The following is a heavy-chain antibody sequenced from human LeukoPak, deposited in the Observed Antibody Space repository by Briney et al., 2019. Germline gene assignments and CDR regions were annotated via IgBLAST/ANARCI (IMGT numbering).Heavy chain of an antibody. D-gene: IGHD2-15*01. Sequence: SETLSLTCTVSGGSISSSSYYWGWIRQPPGKGLEWIGSTYYSGSTYYNPSLKSRVTISVDTSKNQFSLKLSSVTAADTAVYYCARRRLYWEVWGQGTTVTVSS. CDR3: ARRRLYWEV. CDR2: TYYSGST. J-gene: IGHJ6*02. V-gene: IGHV4-39*01. CDR1: GGSISSSSYY.